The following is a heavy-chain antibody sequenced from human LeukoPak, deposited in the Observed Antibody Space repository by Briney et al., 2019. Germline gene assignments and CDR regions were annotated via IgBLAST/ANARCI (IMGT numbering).Heavy chain of an antibody. CDR1: GGSISSYY. CDR3: ARERDSGFDY. J-gene: IGHJ4*02. D-gene: IGHD6-19*01. V-gene: IGHV4-59*01. CDR2: IYYSGST. Sequence: TTSETLSLTCTVSGGSISSYYWSWIRQPPGKGLEWIGCIYYSGSTNYNPSLKSRVTISVDTSKNQFSLKLSSVTAADTAVYYCARERDSGFDYWGQGTLVTVSS.